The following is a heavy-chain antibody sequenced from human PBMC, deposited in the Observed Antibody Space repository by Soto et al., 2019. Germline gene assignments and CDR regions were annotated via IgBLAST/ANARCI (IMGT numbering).Heavy chain of an antibody. CDR1: GYTFNSYA. CDR2: ISAYNGNT. V-gene: IGHV1-18*01. J-gene: IGHJ4*02. CDR3: ARDDPPSDY. Sequence: QVQLVQSGAEVKKPGASVKVSCKASGYTFNSYAITRVRQAPGQGLEWMGWISAYNGNTNYAQKLQGRVTMTTDTTPSPAYMELRILRPEDTAVYYCARDDPPSDYWGQGTLVTVSS.